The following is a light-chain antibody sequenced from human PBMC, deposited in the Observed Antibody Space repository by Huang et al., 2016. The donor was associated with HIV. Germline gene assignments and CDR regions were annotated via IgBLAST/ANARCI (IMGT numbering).Light chain of an antibody. V-gene: IGKV2-28*01. CDR2: FSS. CDR1: QRTLHSNGYNY. J-gene: IGKJ5*01. Sequence: EIVMTQSPLSLPVTPGEPASISCRSIQRTLHSNGYNYLDLYLQKPGQSPQLVIYFSSNRASGVPDSFTGSGSVTYFTLKISRVEAEDVGVYYCMQTLQTPRTFGQGTRLEIK. CDR3: MQTLQTPRT.